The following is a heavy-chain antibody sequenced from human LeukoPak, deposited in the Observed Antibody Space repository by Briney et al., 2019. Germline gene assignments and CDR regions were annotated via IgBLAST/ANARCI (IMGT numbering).Heavy chain of an antibody. D-gene: IGHD4-23*01. J-gene: IGHJ3*02. CDR2: INPSGGST. Sequence: ASVKVSCKASGYTFTSYYMHWVRQAPGQGLDWMGIINPSGGSTSYAQKFQGRVTMTRDMSTSTVYMELSSLRSEDTAVYYRARPKTPSLLVPDDAFDIWGQGTMVTVSS. CDR3: ARPKTPSLLVPDDAFDI. V-gene: IGHV1-46*01. CDR1: GYTFTSYY.